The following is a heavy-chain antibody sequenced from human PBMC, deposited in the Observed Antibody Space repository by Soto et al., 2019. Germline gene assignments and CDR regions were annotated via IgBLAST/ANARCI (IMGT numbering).Heavy chain of an antibody. J-gene: IGHJ6*02. CDR3: AREGGLYSSSQYYGMDV. V-gene: IGHV3-74*01. Sequence: EVQLVESGGGLVQPGGSLRLSCAASGFTFSTYWMPWVRQAPGKGLVWVSRINRDGSSTKYADSVKGRFTISRDNAKNTLYVQMNSLRAEDTAVYYCAREGGLYSSSQYYGMDVWGQGTTVTVSS. CDR1: GFTFSTYW. D-gene: IGHD6-6*01. CDR2: INRDGSST.